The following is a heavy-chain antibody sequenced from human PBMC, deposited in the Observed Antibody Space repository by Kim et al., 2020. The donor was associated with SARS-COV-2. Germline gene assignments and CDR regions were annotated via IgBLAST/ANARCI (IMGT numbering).Heavy chain of an antibody. CDR2: ER. Sequence: EREYPVSVTGRFTVSRDDSKSTAYRQMNGLKTEDTAVYYCATYIDYCFNHWGQGILVTVSS. V-gene: IGHV3-73*01. CDR3: ATYIDYCFNH. J-gene: IGHJ4*02. D-gene: IGHD4-4*01.